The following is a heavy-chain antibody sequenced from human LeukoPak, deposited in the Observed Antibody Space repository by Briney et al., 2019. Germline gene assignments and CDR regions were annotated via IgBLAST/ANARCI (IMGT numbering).Heavy chain of an antibody. Sequence: GASVKVSCKASGYTFADYYIYWVRQAPGQGLEWMGWIDPNNGDTSYAQKFQGRVTLTRDTSISTSYLDLNSLASGDTAVYYCASRISARQDLDSWGQGTLVTVSS. CDR1: GYTFADYY. J-gene: IGHJ4*02. V-gene: IGHV1-2*02. D-gene: IGHD1-26*01. CDR3: ASRISARQDLDS. CDR2: IDPNNGDT.